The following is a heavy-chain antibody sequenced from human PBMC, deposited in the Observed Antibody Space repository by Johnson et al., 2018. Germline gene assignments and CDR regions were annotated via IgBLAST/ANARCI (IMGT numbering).Heavy chain of an antibody. CDR1: GGSISSSSYY. CDR2: IYYSGST. D-gene: IGHD2-15*01. J-gene: IGHJ3*02. CDR3: ARAYCSGGSCYKAAFDI. V-gene: IGHV4-39*07. Sequence: QVQLQESGPGLVKPSETLSLTCTVSGGSISSSSYYWGWIRQPPGKGLEWIGSIYYSGSTYYNPSLKSRVTITVYTSKNQFSLKLSSVTAEDTAVYYCARAYCSGGSCYKAAFDIWGQGTMVTVSS.